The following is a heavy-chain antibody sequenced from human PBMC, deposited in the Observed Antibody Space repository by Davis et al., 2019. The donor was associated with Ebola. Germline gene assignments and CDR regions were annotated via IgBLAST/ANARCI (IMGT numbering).Heavy chain of an antibody. CDR1: GYSFTSYG. J-gene: IGHJ4*02. Sequence: VKVSCKGSGYSFTSYGISWVRQAPGQGLEWMGWISAYNGNTNYAQKLQGRVTMTTDTATTTAYMEVRSLRSDDTAVYYCARAQFPTTSDHWGQGTLVTVSS. D-gene: IGHD1-1*01. CDR2: ISAYNGNT. V-gene: IGHV1-18*04. CDR3: ARAQFPTTSDH.